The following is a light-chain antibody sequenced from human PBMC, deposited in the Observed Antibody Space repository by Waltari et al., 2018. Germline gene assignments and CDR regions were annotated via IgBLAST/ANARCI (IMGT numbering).Light chain of an antibody. J-gene: IGKJ1*01. Sequence: DIQMTQSPSSLSASVGDRVTITCRASQTITNYLNWYQQKPGKAPKLLIYAASTLQSGVPSRFSGSGSGSDFTLTISSLQPEDFASYYCQQTYNTPWTFGQGTNVELK. V-gene: IGKV1-39*01. CDR3: QQTYNTPWT. CDR1: QTITNY. CDR2: AAS.